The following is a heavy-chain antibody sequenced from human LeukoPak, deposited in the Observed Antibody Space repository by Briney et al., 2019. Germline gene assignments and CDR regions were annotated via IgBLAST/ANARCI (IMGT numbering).Heavy chain of an antibody. CDR2: ISGSGGST. CDR3: AKGGSSYYYYYYYMDV. V-gene: IGHV3-23*01. Sequence: GGSLRLSCAASGFTFSSYAMSWVRQAPGKGLEWVSAISGSGGSTYYADSVKGRFTISRDNSKNTLYLQMNSLRAEDTAVYYCAKGGSSYYYYYYYMDVWGKGTTVTVSS. CDR1: GFTFSSYA. J-gene: IGHJ6*03.